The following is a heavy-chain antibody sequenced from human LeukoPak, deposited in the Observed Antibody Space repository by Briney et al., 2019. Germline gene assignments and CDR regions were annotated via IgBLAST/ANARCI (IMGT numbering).Heavy chain of an antibody. D-gene: IGHD3-16*01. CDR1: GFTFSSYS. CDR3: ARPGGRPYYYYYMDV. J-gene: IGHJ6*03. V-gene: IGHV3-48*01. CDR2: ISSSSSTI. Sequence: GGSLRLSCAASGFTFSSYSMNWVRQAPGKGLEWVSYISSSSSTIYYADSVKGRFTISRDNAKNSLYLQMNSLRAEDTAVYYCARPGGRPYYYYYMDVWGKGTTVTVSS.